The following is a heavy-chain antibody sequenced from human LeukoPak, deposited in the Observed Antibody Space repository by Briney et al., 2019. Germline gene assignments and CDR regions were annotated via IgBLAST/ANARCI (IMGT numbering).Heavy chain of an antibody. CDR1: GFTFSSYW. J-gene: IGHJ4*02. V-gene: IGHV3-7*01. CDR2: IKQDGSEK. D-gene: IGHD3-10*01. CDR3: AKTPVAVRGVIIYFDY. Sequence: PGGSLRLSCAASGFTFSSYWMSWVRQAPGKGLEWVANIKQDGSEKYYADSVKGRFTISRDNSKNTLYLQMNSLRAEDTAVYYCAKTPVAVRGVIIYFDYWGQGTLVTVSS.